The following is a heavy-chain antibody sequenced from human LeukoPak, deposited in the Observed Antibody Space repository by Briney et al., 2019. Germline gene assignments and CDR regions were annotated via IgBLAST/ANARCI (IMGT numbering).Heavy chain of an antibody. D-gene: IGHD3-10*01. CDR3: ARDYLGFGESGFDY. CDR2: ISGSTNII. V-gene: IGHV3-48*03. Sequence: GGSLRLSCAASGFPFSSYGMNWVRQAPGKGLEWASYISGSTNIINYADSVKGRFTISRDNAKNSLFLQMNSLRAEDTAVYYCARDYLGFGESGFDYWGQGTQVIVSS. J-gene: IGHJ4*02. CDR1: GFPFSSYG.